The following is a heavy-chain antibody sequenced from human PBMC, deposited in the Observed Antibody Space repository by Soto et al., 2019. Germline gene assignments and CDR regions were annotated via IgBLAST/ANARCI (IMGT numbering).Heavy chain of an antibody. V-gene: IGHV1-58*02. Sequence: FTFTSSAMQWVRQARGQRLEWLGWIVVGSGNTNYAQKFQERVTITRDMSTSTAYMELSSLRSEDTAVYYCAAVLWSTQQLEYYYGMDVWGQGTTVTVSS. J-gene: IGHJ6*02. CDR1: FTFTSSA. CDR2: IVVGSGNT. D-gene: IGHD6-13*01. CDR3: AAVLWSTQQLEYYYGMDV.